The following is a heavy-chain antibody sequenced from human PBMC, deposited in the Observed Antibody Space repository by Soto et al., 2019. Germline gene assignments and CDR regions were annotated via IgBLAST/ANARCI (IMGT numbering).Heavy chain of an antibody. V-gene: IGHV3-30*18. D-gene: IGHD3-3*01. CDR2: ISYDGSNK. Sequence: GGSLRLSCAASGFTFSSYGMHWVRQAPGKGLEWVAVISYDGSNKYYADSVKGRFTISRDNSKNTLYLQMNSLRAEDTAVYYCAKCGSYDFWSGTTPASYYYYGMDVWGQGTTVTVSS. CDR1: GFTFSSYG. CDR3: AKCGSYDFWSGTTPASYYYYGMDV. J-gene: IGHJ6*02.